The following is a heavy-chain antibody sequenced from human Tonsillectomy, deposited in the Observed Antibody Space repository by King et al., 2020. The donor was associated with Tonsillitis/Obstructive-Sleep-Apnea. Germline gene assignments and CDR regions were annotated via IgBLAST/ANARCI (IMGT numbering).Heavy chain of an antibody. CDR1: GGSISRYY. J-gene: IGHJ3*02. CDR3: ARDMLLEAGGDAFDI. V-gene: IGHV4-59*01. Sequence: VQLQESGPGLVKSSETLSLTCTVSGGSISRYYWSWIRQPPGKGLEWIGYIYDSGSTNYNPSLKSRVTISVDTSKNQFSLKLTSVTAADTAVYYCARDMLLEAGGDAFDIWGQGTMVTVSS. D-gene: IGHD3-10*02. CDR2: IYDSGST.